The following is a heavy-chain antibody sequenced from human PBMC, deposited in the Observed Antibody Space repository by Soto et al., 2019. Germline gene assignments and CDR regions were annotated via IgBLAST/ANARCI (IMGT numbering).Heavy chain of an antibody. CDR2: IYYSGST. Sequence: SETLSLTCTVSGGSISSYYWSWIRQPPGKGLEWIGYIYYSGSTNYNPSLKSRVTISVDTSKNQFSLKLSSLTAADTPVYYCASTQMYDYDSSGYYQYYFDYWGQGTLVTVSS. CDR3: ASTQMYDYDSSGYYQYYFDY. J-gene: IGHJ4*02. V-gene: IGHV4-59*01. CDR1: GGSISSYY. D-gene: IGHD3-22*01.